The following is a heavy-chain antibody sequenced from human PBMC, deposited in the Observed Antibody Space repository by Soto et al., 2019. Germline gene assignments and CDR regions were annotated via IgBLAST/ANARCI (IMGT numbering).Heavy chain of an antibody. CDR3: VKVLLGTYYYFDS. CDR1: GFTFSTYT. D-gene: IGHD1-26*01. V-gene: IGHV3-64D*06. CDR2: IISNGGKT. J-gene: IGHJ4*02. Sequence: PGGSLRLSCSASGFTFSTYTMHWVRQAPGKGLEYVSSIISNGGKTYYADSVKGRFSISRDNSKNTVYLQMSSLRAEDTAVYYCVKVLLGTYYYFDSWGQGTLVTVSS.